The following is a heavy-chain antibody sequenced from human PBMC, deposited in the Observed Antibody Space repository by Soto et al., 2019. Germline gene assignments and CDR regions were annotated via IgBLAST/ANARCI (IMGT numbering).Heavy chain of an antibody. D-gene: IGHD1-7*01. Sequence: QVQLVQSGAGVKKPGASVKVSCKASGYTFTSYGISWVRQAPGQGLEGMGWISAYNGNTNYAQKAQGKVTMTTDTSTSTAYMELRSLRSDDTAVYYCARDLNRVGGTGTTTGYWGQGTLVTVSS. J-gene: IGHJ4*02. CDR1: GYTFTSYG. CDR3: ARDLNRVGGTGTTTGY. CDR2: ISAYNGNT. V-gene: IGHV1-18*01.